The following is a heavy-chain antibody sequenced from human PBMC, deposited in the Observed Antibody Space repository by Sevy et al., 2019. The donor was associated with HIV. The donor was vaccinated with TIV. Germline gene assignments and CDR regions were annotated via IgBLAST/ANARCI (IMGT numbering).Heavy chain of an antibody. Sequence: GGSLRLSCAASGFTFSSYGMHWVRQAPGKGLEWVAVISYDGSNKYYADSVKGRFTISRDNSKNTLYLQMNSLRAEDTAVYYCAKNSVWQQLVPIDYWGQGTLVTVSS. CDR1: GFTFSSYG. CDR3: AKNSVWQQLVPIDY. V-gene: IGHV3-30*18. CDR2: ISYDGSNK. J-gene: IGHJ4*02. D-gene: IGHD6-13*01.